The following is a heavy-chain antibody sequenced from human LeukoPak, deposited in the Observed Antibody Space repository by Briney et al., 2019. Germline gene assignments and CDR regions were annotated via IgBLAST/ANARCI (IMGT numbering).Heavy chain of an antibody. V-gene: IGHV3-30*18. Sequence: PGRSLRLSRAASGFTFSSYCMHWVRQAPGKGLEWVAVISNDGSNKYYADSVKGRFTISRDNSKNTLYLQMNSLRAEDTAVYYCAKDRARYYGMDVWGQGTTVTVSS. CDR2: ISNDGSNK. J-gene: IGHJ6*02. CDR1: GFTFSSYC. CDR3: AKDRARYYGMDV.